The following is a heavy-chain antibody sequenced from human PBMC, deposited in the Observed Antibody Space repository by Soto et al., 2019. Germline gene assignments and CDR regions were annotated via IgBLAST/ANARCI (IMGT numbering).Heavy chain of an antibody. J-gene: IGHJ5*02. V-gene: IGHV1-2*02. Sequence: ASVKVSCKTSGYTFTGYFIHWVRQAPGQGLEWMAYINPNSGATKYAQKFQGRVTLTRDTSINTAYMEMSMLTSNDTAVYYCARGGGTVLAPLPWGQGALVTVSS. D-gene: IGHD3-10*01. CDR1: GYTFTGYF. CDR2: INPNSGAT. CDR3: ARGGGTVLAPLP.